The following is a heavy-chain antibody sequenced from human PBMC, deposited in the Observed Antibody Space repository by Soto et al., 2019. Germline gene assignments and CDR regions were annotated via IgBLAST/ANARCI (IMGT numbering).Heavy chain of an antibody. CDR2: IYYSGST. CDR3: ARAGTAMVTLDY. CDR1: GCSTSSYF. Sequence: SETLSLTCTVAGCSTSSYFWSWSRQPPGKGLEWIGYIYYSGSTNYNPSLKSRVTISVDTSKNQFSLKLSSVTAADTAVYYCARAGTAMVTLDYWGKGTLVTDSS. D-gene: IGHD5-18*01. V-gene: IGHV4-59*01. J-gene: IGHJ4*02.